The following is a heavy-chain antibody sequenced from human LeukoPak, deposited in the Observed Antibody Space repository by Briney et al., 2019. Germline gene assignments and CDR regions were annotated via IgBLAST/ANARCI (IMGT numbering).Heavy chain of an antibody. J-gene: IGHJ4*02. CDR1: GGSISGYY. V-gene: IGHV4-59*01. D-gene: IGHD4-23*01. CDR2: MYYSGSS. Sequence: SETLSLTCTVSGGSISGYYWNWIRQTPGKGLGWIGYMYYSGSSTYNPSLKSRVSISVDTSKNQFSLKLNSVTAADTAIYYCARDSGDYGGNPYYFDYWGPGTLVTVSS. CDR3: ARDSGDYGGNPYYFDY.